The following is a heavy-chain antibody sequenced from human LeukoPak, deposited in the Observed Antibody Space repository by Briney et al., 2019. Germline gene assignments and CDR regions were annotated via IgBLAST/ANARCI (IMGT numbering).Heavy chain of an antibody. D-gene: IGHD6-19*01. J-gene: IGHJ4*02. CDR3: ASSGSGWDYYFDY. CDR1: GYTFIDYY. CDR2: INVKSGAT. V-gene: IGHV1-2*06. Sequence: ASVKVSCKASGYTFIDYYFNWVRQAPGQGPEWMGRINVKSGATDYAQKFQGRVTVTRDTSISTAYMELSSLRSDDTAVYYCASSGSGWDYYFDYWGQGTLVTVSS.